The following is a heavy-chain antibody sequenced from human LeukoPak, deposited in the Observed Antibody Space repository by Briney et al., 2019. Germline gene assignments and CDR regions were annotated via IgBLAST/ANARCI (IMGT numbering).Heavy chain of an antibody. Sequence: SGPTLVNPTPTLTLTCTFSGFSLSTTGVGVGWIRQPPVKALEWLALIYWDDDKRYSPSLKRRLTIFKDTSYNQVVLVMTDLDPVDTATYYCAHRRSAYDWNHGDFDYWGQGTLVTVSS. J-gene: IGHJ4*02. CDR2: IYWDDDK. V-gene: IGHV2-5*02. CDR1: GFSLSTTGVG. D-gene: IGHD1-14*01. CDR3: AHRRSAYDWNHGDFDY.